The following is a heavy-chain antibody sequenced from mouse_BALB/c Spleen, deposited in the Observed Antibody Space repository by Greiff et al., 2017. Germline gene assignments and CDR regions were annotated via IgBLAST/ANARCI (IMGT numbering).Heavy chain of an antibody. CDR3: ANGNNYAMDY. Sequence: QVQLQQSGAELVRPGPSVKVSCKASGYAFTNYLIEWVKQRPGQGLEWIGVINPGSGGTNYNEKFKGKATLTADKSSSTAYMQLSSLTSDDSAVYFCANGNNYAMDYWGQGTSVTVSS. D-gene: IGHD2-1*01. J-gene: IGHJ4*01. CDR1: GYAFTNYL. CDR2: INPGSGGT. V-gene: IGHV1-54*01.